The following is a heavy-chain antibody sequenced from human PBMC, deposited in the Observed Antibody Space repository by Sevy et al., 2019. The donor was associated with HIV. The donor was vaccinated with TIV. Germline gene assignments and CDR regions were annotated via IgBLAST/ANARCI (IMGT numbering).Heavy chain of an antibody. CDR1: GYTLTKLS. D-gene: IGHD3-22*01. J-gene: IGHJ4*02. V-gene: IGHV1-24*01. CDR2: FDPEDGDPEDGKT. CDR3: ATTKDYYDSSGYPFDS. Sequence: ASVKVSCKVSGYTLTKLSMHWVRQTPGKGLEWMTTFDPEDGDPEDGKTIYAQKFLGRVTMTEDTSTATAYMELSSLGSEDTAVYYCATTKDYYDSSGYPFDSWGQGTLVTVSS.